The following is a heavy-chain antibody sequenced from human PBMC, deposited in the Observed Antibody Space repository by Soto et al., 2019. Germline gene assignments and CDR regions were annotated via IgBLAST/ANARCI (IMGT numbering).Heavy chain of an antibody. V-gene: IGHV3-23*01. J-gene: IGHJ4*02. D-gene: IGHD3-22*01. CDR3: AKQRMYYYDSSGSLEDY. Sequence: GGSLRLSCAASGFTFSSYAMSWVRQAPGKGLEWVSAISGSGGSTYYADSVKGRFTISRDNSKNTLYLQMNSLRAEDTAVYYCAKQRMYYYDSSGSLEDYWGQGTLVTVSS. CDR1: GFTFSSYA. CDR2: ISGSGGST.